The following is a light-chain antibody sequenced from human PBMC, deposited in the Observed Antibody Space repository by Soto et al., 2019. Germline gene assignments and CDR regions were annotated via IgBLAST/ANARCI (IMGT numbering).Light chain of an antibody. CDR2: EVT. V-gene: IGLV2-14*03. CDR3: SSYTSTNTQV. Sequence: LTQPASVSGSPGQSITISCTGTSSDVGGYKYVSWYQQHPGKAPKLLIYEVTNRPSGVSXXXXXXXXXNTASVTISGLQAEDEADYYCSSYTSTNTQVFGTGTKVTVL. J-gene: IGLJ1*01. CDR1: SSDVGGYKY.